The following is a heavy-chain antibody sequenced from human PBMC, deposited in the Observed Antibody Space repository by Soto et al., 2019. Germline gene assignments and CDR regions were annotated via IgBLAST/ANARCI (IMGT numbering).Heavy chain of an antibody. D-gene: IGHD1-26*01. CDR3: ARHGTLLIDY. CDR2: IYYSGST. CDR1: GGSISSSSYY. J-gene: IGHJ4*02. V-gene: IGHV4-39*01. Sequence: SETLSLTCTVSGGSISSSSYYWGWIRQPPGKGLEWIGSIYYSGSTYYNPSLKSRVTISVDTSKNHFSLKLSSVTAADTAVYYCARHGTLLIDYWGQGTMVTVYS.